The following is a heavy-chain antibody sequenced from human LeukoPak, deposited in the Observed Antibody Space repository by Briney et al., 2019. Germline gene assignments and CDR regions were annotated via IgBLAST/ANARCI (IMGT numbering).Heavy chain of an antibody. CDR1: GGTFSSYA. V-gene: IGHV1-69*05. D-gene: IGHD3-3*01. J-gene: IGHJ4*02. CDR2: IIPIFGTA. Sequence: PVKVSCKASGGTFSSYAISWVRQAPGQGLEWMGGIIPIFGTANYAQKFQGRVTITTDESTSTAYMELSSLRSEDTAVYYCASKGVAYYDFWSGLPPNNPFDYWGQGTLVTVSS. CDR3: ASKGVAYYDFWSGLPPNNPFDY.